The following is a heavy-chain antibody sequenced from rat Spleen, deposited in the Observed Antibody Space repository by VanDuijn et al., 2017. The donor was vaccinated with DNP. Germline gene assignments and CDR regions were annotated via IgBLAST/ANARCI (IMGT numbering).Heavy chain of an antibody. D-gene: IGHD1-3*01. CDR1: GFSFNDYW. J-gene: IGHJ2*01. CDR2: INKDSSII. Sequence: EVELVESGGGLVQPGRSLKLSCVAAGFSFNDYWMAWVRQAPGKGLEWIGEINKDSSIINYAPSLKDKFTISRDNAQNTLTLHMSKLGSEDTAIYYCTRGEDYGSYHFDTWGQGVMVTVSS. V-gene: IGHV4-2*01. CDR3: TRGEDYGSYHFDT.